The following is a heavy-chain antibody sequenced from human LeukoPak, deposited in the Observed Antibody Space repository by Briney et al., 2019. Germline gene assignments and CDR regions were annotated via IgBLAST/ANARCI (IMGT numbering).Heavy chain of an antibody. Sequence: SETLSLTCTVSGGSISSGDYYWSWIRQPPGKGLEWIGYIYYSGSTYYNPSLKSRVTISVDTSKNQFSLKLSSVAAADTAVYYCAREGIRVNYYYYGMDVWGQGTTVTVSS. CDR1: GGSISSGDYY. V-gene: IGHV4-30-4*01. J-gene: IGHJ6*02. D-gene: IGHD2/OR15-2a*01. CDR3: AREGIRVNYYYYGMDV. CDR2: IYYSGST.